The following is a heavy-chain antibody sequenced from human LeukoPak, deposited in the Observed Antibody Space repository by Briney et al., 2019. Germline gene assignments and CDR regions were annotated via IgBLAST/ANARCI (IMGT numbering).Heavy chain of an antibody. V-gene: IGHV4-39*07. CDR3: ARGGNYYGSGRGFDY. CDR1: GGSISSSSYY. Sequence: SETLSLTCTVSGGSISSSSYYWGWIRQPPGKGLEWIGSIYYSGSTNYNPSLKSRVTISVDTSKNQFSLKLSSVTAADTAVYYCARGGNYYGSGRGFDYWGQGTLVTVSS. CDR2: IYYSGST. D-gene: IGHD3-10*01. J-gene: IGHJ4*02.